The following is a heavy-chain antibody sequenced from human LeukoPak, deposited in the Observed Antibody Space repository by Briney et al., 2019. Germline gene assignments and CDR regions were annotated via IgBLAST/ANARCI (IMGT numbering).Heavy chain of an antibody. CDR1: GYTFTSYA. J-gene: IGHJ6*02. Sequence: ASVKVSCKASGYTFTSYAMNWVRQAPGQGLEWMGWINTNTGNPTYAQGFTGRFVFSLDTSVSTAYLQISSLKAEDTAVYYCARVMPPFLEWLFDANYYYYGMDVWGQGTTVTVPS. D-gene: IGHD3-3*01. CDR2: INTNTGNP. CDR3: ARVMPPFLEWLFDANYYYYGMDV. V-gene: IGHV7-4-1*02.